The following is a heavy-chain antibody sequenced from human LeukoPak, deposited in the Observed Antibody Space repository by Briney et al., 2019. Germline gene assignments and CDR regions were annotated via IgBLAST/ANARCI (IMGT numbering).Heavy chain of an antibody. CDR1: GVSVNNYY. CDR2: IYSTGST. CDR3: RRRVGEPNDAFDV. D-gene: IGHD1-26*01. V-gene: IGHV4-4*07. Sequence: SETLSLTCSVSGVSVNNYYWNWIRQPAGKGLEWIGRIYSTGSTAYNPSPKSRVTMSVDTSQNQFSLNISSVTAADTAVDYCRRRVGEPNDAFDVWGQGTMVTVSS. J-gene: IGHJ3*01.